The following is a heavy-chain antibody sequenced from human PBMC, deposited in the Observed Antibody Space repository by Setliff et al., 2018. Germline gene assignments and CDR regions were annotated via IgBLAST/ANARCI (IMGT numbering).Heavy chain of an antibody. CDR3: SRGPSKVQFDT. J-gene: IGHJ5*02. D-gene: IGHD4-4*01. CDR2: IYYTGST. V-gene: IGHV4-39*01. Sequence: SETLSLTCTVSNGSISISDSYWGWIRQSPGKGLEWIGSIYYTGSTSYKQSLEGRVTISVDTSKNQFSLKLSSVTAADTAVYYCSRGPSKVQFDTWGRGIPVTVSS. CDR1: NGSISISDSY.